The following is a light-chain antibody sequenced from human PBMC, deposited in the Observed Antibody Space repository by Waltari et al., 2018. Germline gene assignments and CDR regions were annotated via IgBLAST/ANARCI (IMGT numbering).Light chain of an antibody. J-gene: IGKJ4*01. Sequence: DIVMTQSPESLAVSLGERATIPCRSSASLLYTSNNQNFLAWYQRKAGQPPKLLFYWASVRESGVPDRFSASGSGTDFILSISSLQAEDVAVYYCQQYYTSPLTFGGGTKVEIK. CDR2: WAS. V-gene: IGKV4-1*01. CDR3: QQYYTSPLT. CDR1: ASLLYTSNNQNF.